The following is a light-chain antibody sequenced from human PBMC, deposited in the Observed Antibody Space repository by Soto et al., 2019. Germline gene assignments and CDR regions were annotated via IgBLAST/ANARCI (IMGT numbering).Light chain of an antibody. Sequence: EIQRTKVAISRSADVGDGVAITCRASQSISSYLNWYQQKPGKAPKLLIYAASSLQSGVPSRFSGSGYGTESARTISSLQPDDFATYLCQEYNTYSWAFGPGTKVDI. CDR1: QSISSY. CDR2: AAS. CDR3: QEYNTYSWA. V-gene: IGKV1-39*01. J-gene: IGKJ1*01.